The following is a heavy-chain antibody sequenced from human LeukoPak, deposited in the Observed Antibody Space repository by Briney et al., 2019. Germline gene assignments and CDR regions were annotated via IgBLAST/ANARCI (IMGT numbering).Heavy chain of an antibody. CDR1: GFTFTNYW. CDR3: VRALGSSSADY. D-gene: IGHD6-6*01. V-gene: IGHV3-7*01. Sequence: EGSLRLSCAASGFTFTNYWMSWVRQAPGKGLEWVANIKQDGSEKYYVDSVEGRFTISRDNAKNSLSLQMNSLSGEDTAVYYCVRALGSSSADYWGQGTLVTVSS. J-gene: IGHJ4*02. CDR2: IKQDGSEK.